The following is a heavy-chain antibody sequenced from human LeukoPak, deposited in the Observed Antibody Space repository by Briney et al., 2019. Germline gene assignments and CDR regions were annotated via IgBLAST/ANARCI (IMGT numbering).Heavy chain of an antibody. J-gene: IGHJ4*02. CDR1: GFSFTSYW. CDR2: IKEDGSEK. V-gene: IGHV3-7*01. CDR3: AKDWGIVVVPAAIED. D-gene: IGHD2-2*01. Sequence: GGSLRLSCAASGFSFTSYWMSWVRQAPGKGLEWLANIKEDGSEKYYVDSVKGRFTISRDNAKNSLYLQMNSLRAEDAAVYYCAKDWGIVVVPAAIEDWGQGTLVTVSS.